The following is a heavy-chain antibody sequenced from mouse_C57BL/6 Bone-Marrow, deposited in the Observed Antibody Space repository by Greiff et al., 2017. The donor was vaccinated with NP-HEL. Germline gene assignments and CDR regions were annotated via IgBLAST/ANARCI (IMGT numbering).Heavy chain of an antibody. D-gene: IGHD1-1*01. V-gene: IGHV1-81*01. CDR2: IYPRSGNT. CDR1: GYTFTSYG. J-gene: IGHJ1*03. Sequence: VQLQQSGAELARPGASVKLSCKASGYTFTSYGISWVKQRTGQGLEWIGEIYPRSGNTYYNEKFKGKATLPADKSSSTAYMELRSLTSEDSAVDFCASYYGSPYFDVWGTGTTVTVSS. CDR3: ASYYGSPYFDV.